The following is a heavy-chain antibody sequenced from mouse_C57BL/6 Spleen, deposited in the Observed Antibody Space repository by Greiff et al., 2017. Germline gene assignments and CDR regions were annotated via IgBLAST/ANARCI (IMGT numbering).Heavy chain of an antibody. V-gene: IGHV1-47*01. CDR1: GYTFTTYP. Sequence: LVESGAELVKPGASVKMSCKASGYTFTTYPIEWMKQNHGKSLEWIGNFHPYNDDTKYNEKFKGKATLTVEKSSSTVYLELSRLTSDDSAVYYCARRLTGEGYFDYWGQGTTLTVSS. CDR2: FHPYNDDT. D-gene: IGHD4-1*01. J-gene: IGHJ2*01. CDR3: ARRLTGEGYFDY.